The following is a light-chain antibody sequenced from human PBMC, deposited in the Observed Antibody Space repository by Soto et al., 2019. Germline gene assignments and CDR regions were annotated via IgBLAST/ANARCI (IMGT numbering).Light chain of an antibody. J-gene: IGKJ1*01. V-gene: IGKV4-1*01. CDR1: RRLLYSSNNKNY. Sequence: DIVMTQSPDSLAVSLGERATVNFKSSRRLLYSSNNKNYLGWYQRKPGQPPKLLIHWASIRESGVPDRFSGSGPGTDFTLTISSLQAEDVAVYYCQQYYSPPWTFGQGTKVDIK. CDR3: QQYYSPPWT. CDR2: WAS.